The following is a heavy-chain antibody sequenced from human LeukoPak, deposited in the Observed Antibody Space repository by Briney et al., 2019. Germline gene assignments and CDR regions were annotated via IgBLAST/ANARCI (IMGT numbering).Heavy chain of an antibody. CDR1: GFTFSSYA. CDR2: ISGSGGST. D-gene: IGHD3-3*01. V-gene: IGHV3-23*01. Sequence: GGSLRLSCAASGFTFSSYAMSWVRQAPGKGLEWVSAISGSGGSTYYADSVKGRFTISRDNSKNTLYLQMNSLRAEDTAVYYCARGGDYDFWSGYLGYWGQGTLVTVSS. CDR3: ARGGDYDFWSGYLGY. J-gene: IGHJ4*02.